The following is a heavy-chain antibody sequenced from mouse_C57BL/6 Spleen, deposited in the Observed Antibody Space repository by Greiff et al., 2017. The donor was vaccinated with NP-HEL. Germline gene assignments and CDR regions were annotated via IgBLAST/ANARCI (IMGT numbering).Heavy chain of an antibody. V-gene: IGHV5-4*01. CDR1: GFTFSSYA. CDR2: ISDGGSYT. Sequence: EVQGVESGGGLVKPGGSLKLSCAASGFTFSSYAMSWVRQTPEKRLEWVATISDGGSYTYYPDTVKGRFTISRDNAKNNLYLQMSHLKSEDTAMYYCARDGRYYAMDYWGQGTSVTVSS. J-gene: IGHJ4*01. CDR3: ARDGRYYAMDY.